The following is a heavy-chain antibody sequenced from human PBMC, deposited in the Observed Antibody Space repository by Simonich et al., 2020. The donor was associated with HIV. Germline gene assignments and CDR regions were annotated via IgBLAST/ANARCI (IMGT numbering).Heavy chain of an antibody. D-gene: IGHD6-6*01. V-gene: IGHV3-9*03. CDR2: ISWNSGSI. J-gene: IGHJ4*02. Sequence: EVQLVESGGGLVQPGRSLRLSCAASGFTLDDDAMHWVRQAPGTGMEGVSGISWNSGSIGYADSVKGRFTISRDNAKNSLYLQMNSLRAEDMALYYCAKDRYSSSSGSFDYWGQGTLVTVSS. CDR3: AKDRYSSSSGSFDY. CDR1: GFTLDDDA.